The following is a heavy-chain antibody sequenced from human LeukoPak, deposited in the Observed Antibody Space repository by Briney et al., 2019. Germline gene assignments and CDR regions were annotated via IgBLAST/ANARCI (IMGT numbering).Heavy chain of an antibody. D-gene: IGHD3-3*01. CDR3: AKQKMPRSGYYSAFDI. V-gene: IGHV3-30-3*02. CDR2: ISYDGSNK. Sequence: PGGSLRLSCAASGFTFSSYGMHWVRQAPGKGLEWVAVISYDGSNKYYADSVKGRFTISRDNPKNTLYLQMNSLRAEDTAVYYCAKQKMPRSGYYSAFDIWGQGTMVTVSS. J-gene: IGHJ3*02. CDR1: GFTFSSYG.